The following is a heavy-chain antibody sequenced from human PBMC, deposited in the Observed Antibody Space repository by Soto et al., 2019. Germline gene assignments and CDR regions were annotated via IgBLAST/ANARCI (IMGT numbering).Heavy chain of an antibody. D-gene: IGHD5-12*01. CDR3: ARDGSDIVATMDEGNFDY. J-gene: IGHJ4*02. CDR2: IWYDGSNK. Sequence: GGSLRLSCAASGFTFNIYGMHWVRQAPGKGLEWVAVIWYDGSNKYYADSVKGRFTISRDNSKNTLYLQMNSLRAEDTAVYYCARDGSDIVATMDEGNFDYWGQGTLVTVSS. CDR1: GFTFNIYG. V-gene: IGHV3-33*01.